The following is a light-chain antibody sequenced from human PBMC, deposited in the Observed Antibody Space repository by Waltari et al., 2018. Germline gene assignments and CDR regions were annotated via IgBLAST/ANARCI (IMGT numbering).Light chain of an antibody. Sequence: QSALTPPDSVSGYPGQSITISCPESSSDVRSHTFLSLYQQHPGKAPNVMIYEDNKPPAGLSNRFSGSKSGNTASLTISGLQADDEADYYCCSYAGGSPRWVFGGGTKLTVL. CDR2: EDN. CDR3: CSYAGGSPRWV. J-gene: IGLJ3*02. CDR1: SSDVRSHTF. V-gene: IGLV2-23*01.